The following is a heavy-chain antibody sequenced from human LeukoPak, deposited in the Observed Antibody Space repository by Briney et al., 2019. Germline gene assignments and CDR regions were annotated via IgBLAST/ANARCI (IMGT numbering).Heavy chain of an antibody. V-gene: IGHV5-51*01. J-gene: IGHJ4*02. Sequence: PGESLKISCKGSGYSFTNYWIGWVRQMPGKGQEWMGIIYPGDSDTRYIPSFQGQVTISADKSINTAYLQWSGLKASDTAMYYCARRVDSYWFFDYWGQGTLVTVSS. CDR1: GYSFTNYW. CDR3: ARRVDSYWFFDY. CDR2: IYPGDSDT. D-gene: IGHD1-26*01.